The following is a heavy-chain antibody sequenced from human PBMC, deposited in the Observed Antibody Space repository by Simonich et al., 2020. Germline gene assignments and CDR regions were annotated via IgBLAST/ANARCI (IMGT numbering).Heavy chain of an antibody. D-gene: IGHD2-21*02. CDR3: ARDYYGGNYYFDY. CDR1: GYSISSGYY. CDR2: IYHSGRN. J-gene: IGHJ4*02. Sequence: QVQLQESGPGLVKPSETLSLTCAVSGYSISSGYYWGWFRQPPGMGLEWIGSIYHSGRNYYHPSLKSRVTISVDTSKNQFSRKLSSVTAADTAVYYCARDYYGGNYYFDYWGQGTLVTVSS. V-gene: IGHV4-38-2*02.